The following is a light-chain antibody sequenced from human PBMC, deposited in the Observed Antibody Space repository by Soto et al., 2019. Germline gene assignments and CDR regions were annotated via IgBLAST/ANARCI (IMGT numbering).Light chain of an antibody. CDR3: QKHDSAPWT. CDR2: AAS. Sequence: DIQMTQSPSSLSASVGDRVTITCRASQDISNYLAWFQQKPGKVPKLLIYAASTLQSGVPSRFSGSGSGTDFALTISSLQPEDVATYYCQKHDSAPWTFGQGTKVEIK. J-gene: IGKJ1*01. CDR1: QDISNY. V-gene: IGKV1-27*01.